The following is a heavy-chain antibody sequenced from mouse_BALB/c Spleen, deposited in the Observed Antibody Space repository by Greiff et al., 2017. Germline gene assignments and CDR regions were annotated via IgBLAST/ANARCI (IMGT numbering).Heavy chain of an antibody. V-gene: IGHV5-6*01. J-gene: IGHJ3*01. CDR3: ATLWDRFAY. CDR1: GFTFSSYG. D-gene: IGHD4-1*01. CDR2: ISSGGSYT. Sequence: VQLKESGGDLVKPGGSLKLSCAASGFTFSSYGMSWVRQTPDKRLEWVATISSGGSYTYYPDSVKGRFTISRDNAKNTLYLQMSSLKSEDTAMYYCATLWDRFAYWGQGTLVTVSA.